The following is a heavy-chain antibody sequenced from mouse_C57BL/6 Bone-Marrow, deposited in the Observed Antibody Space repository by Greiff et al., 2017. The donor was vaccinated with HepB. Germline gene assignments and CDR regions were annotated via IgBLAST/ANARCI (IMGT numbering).Heavy chain of an antibody. CDR1: GYTFTSYW. V-gene: IGHV1-7*01. CDR2: INPSSGYT. CDR3: ATLIYYDYDGFAY. Sequence: QVQLKQSGAELAKPGASVKLSCKASGYTFTSYWMHWVKQRPGQGLEWIGYINPSSGYTKYNQKFKDKATLTADKSSSTAYMQLSSLTYEDSAVYYCATLIYYDYDGFAYWGQGTLVTVSA. D-gene: IGHD2-4*01. J-gene: IGHJ3*01.